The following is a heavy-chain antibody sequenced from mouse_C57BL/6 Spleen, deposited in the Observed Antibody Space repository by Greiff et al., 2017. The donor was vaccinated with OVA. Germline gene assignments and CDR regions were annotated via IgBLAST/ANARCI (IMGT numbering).Heavy chain of an antibody. CDR2: ISSGSSTI. J-gene: IGHJ2*01. CDR1: GFTFSDYG. CDR3: ARESYGTPFDY. V-gene: IGHV5-17*01. D-gene: IGHD2-1*01. Sequence: EVHLVESGGGLVKPGGSLKLSCAASGFTFSDYGMHWVRQAPEKGLEWVAYISSGSSTIYYADTVKGRFTISRDNAKNTLFLQMTSLRSEDTAMYYCARESYGTPFDYWGQGTTLTVSS.